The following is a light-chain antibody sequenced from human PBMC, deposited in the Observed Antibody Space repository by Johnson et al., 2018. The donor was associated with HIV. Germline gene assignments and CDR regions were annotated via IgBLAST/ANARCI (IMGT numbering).Light chain of an antibody. CDR1: YSNIGNNY. J-gene: IGLJ1*01. CDR2: KND. V-gene: IGLV1-51*02. CDR3: GIWDTRLSAGGV. Sequence: QSVLTQPPSVSAAPGQKVTISCSGSYSNIGNNYVSWYQQLPGTAPKLLIYKNDKRPSGIPDRFSGSKSGTSATLGITGLQTGAEADYYCGIWDTRLSAGGVFGTGTKVTVL.